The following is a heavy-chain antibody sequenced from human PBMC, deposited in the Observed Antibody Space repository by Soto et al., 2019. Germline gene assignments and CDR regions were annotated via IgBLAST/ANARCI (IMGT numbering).Heavy chain of an antibody. Sequence: LRLSCAASGFTFSSYRMSWVRQAPGKGLEGVANIKQDGSEKYYVDSVKGRFTISRDNAKNSLYLQMNSLRAEDTAVYSCARDFSTIFGVGLPRYGLGVWGQVTTVTVSS. CDR2: IKQDGSEK. V-gene: IGHV3-7*03. D-gene: IGHD3-3*01. J-gene: IGHJ6*02. CDR1: GFTFSSYR. CDR3: ARDFSTIFGVGLPRYGLGV.